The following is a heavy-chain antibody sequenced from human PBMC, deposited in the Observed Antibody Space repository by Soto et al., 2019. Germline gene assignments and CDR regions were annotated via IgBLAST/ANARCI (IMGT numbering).Heavy chain of an antibody. D-gene: IGHD3-10*01. J-gene: IGHJ4*02. Sequence: ASVKVSCKASGYTFTSYGISWVRQAPGQGLEWMGWISAYNGNTNYAQKLQGRVTMTTNTSTSTAYMELSSLRSEDTAVYYCERAHGGYYYGSGTDYWGQGTLVTVSS. CDR3: ERAHGGYYYGSGTDY. V-gene: IGHV1-18*01. CDR2: ISAYNGNT. CDR1: GYTFTSYG.